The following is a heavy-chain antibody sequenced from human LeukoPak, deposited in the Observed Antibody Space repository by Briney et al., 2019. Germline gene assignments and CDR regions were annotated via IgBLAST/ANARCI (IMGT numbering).Heavy chain of an antibody. CDR3: ARELYYYGSGNYVPGLPDY. Sequence: PGGSLRLSCAASGFNFNTYEMNWVRQAPGKGLEWVSYICGRGTTKYYADSVKGRFTISRDSAENSLYLQMNDLRAEDTAVYYCARELYYYGSGNYVPGLPDYWGQGTLVTVSS. CDR1: GFNFNTYE. J-gene: IGHJ4*02. D-gene: IGHD3-10*01. CDR2: ICGRGTTK. V-gene: IGHV3-48*03.